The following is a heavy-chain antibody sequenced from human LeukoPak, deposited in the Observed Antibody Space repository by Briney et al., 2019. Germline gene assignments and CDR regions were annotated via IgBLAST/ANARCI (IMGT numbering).Heavy chain of an antibody. Sequence: SETLSLTCTVSGGSITNYYWSWIRQPPGKGLEWIAYIYYTGSTNYNPSLKSRLTVSLDMFKNHFSLKLTSVTAADTAVYYCVRHDPIGNSQPLGVWGQGTMVTVSS. CDR2: IYYTGST. V-gene: IGHV4-59*12. J-gene: IGHJ3*01. CDR1: GGSITNYY. CDR3: VRHDPIGNSQPLGV. D-gene: IGHD4-23*01.